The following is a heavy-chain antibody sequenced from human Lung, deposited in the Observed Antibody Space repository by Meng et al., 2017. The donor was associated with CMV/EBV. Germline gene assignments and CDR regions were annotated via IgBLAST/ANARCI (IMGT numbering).Heavy chain of an antibody. D-gene: IGHD2-15*01. CDR3: AKEDCSGATCSLDK. CDR1: GFTFSSFG. J-gene: IGHJ4*02. CDR2: ISYHERNK. Sequence: ACGFTFSSFGMHWVRQAPGKALEWVAVISYHERNKFYGDSVKGRFTVSRDNSKSTLYLHVDSLRPDDTAVYYCAKEDCSGATCSLDKWGQGTLVTVSS. V-gene: IGHV3-30*18.